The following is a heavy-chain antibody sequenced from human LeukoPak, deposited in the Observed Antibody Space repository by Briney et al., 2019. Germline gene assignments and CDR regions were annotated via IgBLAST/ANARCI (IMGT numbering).Heavy chain of an antibody. Sequence: ASVKVSCKASGYTCTGYYMHWVRQAPGQGLEWMGWINPNSGGTNYAQKFQSRVTMTRDTSISTVYMELSRLRSDDTAVYYGARGASITIFGGGPNYFDPWGQGTLVTVSS. CDR1: GYTCTGYY. V-gene: IGHV1-2*02. D-gene: IGHD3-3*01. CDR2: INPNSGGT. CDR3: ARGASITIFGGGPNYFDP. J-gene: IGHJ5*02.